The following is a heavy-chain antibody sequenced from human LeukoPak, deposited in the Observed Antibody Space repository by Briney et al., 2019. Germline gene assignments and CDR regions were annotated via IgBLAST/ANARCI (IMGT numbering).Heavy chain of an antibody. Sequence: SETLSLTCAVSGGSISSGGYSWSWIRQPPGKGLEWIGYIYHSGSTYYNPSLKSRVTISVDRSKNQFSLKLSSVTAADTAVYYCARDFDGYLDYWGQGTLVTVSS. CDR1: GGSISSGGYS. CDR3: ARDFDGYLDY. J-gene: IGHJ4*02. V-gene: IGHV4-30-2*01. D-gene: IGHD3-9*01. CDR2: IYHSGST.